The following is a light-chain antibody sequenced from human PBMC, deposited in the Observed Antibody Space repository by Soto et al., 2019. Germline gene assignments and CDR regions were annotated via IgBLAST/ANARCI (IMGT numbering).Light chain of an antibody. V-gene: IGKV3-20*01. CDR3: QQYGNPRIT. J-gene: IGKJ5*01. CDR1: QSVRNNY. Sequence: ETVLTQSPGTLCLSPGERATLSGRSSQSVRNNYLAWYQQKPGQAPRLLISGASSRAAGIPDRFSGSGSETDFTITISRLEPEDFALYFCQQYGNPRITVGPVTRLEIK. CDR2: GAS.